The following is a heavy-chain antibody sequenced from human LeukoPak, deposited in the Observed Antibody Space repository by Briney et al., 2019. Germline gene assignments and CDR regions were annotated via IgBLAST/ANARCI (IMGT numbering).Heavy chain of an antibody. Sequence: SGGSLRLSCAASGFTFDDYGMSWVRQAPGKGLEWVSGINWNGGSTGYADSVKGRFTISRDNAKNSLYLQMNSLRAEDTALYYCARVKGVVAATFYYYYYMDVWGKGTTVTVSS. D-gene: IGHD2-15*01. CDR2: INWNGGST. V-gene: IGHV3-20*04. CDR3: ARVKGVVAATFYYYYYMDV. J-gene: IGHJ6*03. CDR1: GFTFDDYG.